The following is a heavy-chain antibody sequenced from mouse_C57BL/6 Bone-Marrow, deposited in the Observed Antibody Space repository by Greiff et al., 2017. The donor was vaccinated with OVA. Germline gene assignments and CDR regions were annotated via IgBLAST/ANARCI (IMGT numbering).Heavy chain of an antibody. CDR2: SSNKANDYTT. Sequence: EVMLVESGGGLVQSGRSLRLSCATSGFTFSDFYMEWVRQAPGQGLEWIAASSNKANDYTTEYSASVKGRFIVSRDTSQSILYLQMNALRAEDTAIYYCARDSYAMDYWGQGTTVTVSS. J-gene: IGHJ4*01. CDR3: ARDSYAMDY. CDR1: GFTFSDFY. V-gene: IGHV7-1*01.